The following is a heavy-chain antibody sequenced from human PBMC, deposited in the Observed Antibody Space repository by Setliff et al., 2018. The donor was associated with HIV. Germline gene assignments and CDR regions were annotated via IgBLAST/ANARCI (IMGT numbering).Heavy chain of an antibody. CDR2: IYYNVNN. CDR1: GGSISSSNYN. CDR3: ARGTAPRRGTNYGGNYPLDY. Sequence: SETLSLTCTVSGGSISSSNYNWGWIRQPPGKGLEWIGFIYYNVNNNYNPSLKSRVSISVDTSNHQFSLKLSSVTPADTAVYFCARGTAPRRGTNYGGNYPLDYWGQGTLVTVSS. J-gene: IGHJ4*02. V-gene: IGHV4-61*05. D-gene: IGHD4-17*01.